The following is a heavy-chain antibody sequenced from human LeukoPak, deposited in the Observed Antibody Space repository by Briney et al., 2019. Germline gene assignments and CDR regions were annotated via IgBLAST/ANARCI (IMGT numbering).Heavy chain of an antibody. J-gene: IGHJ3*02. Sequence: SQTLSLTCTVSGGSISSSSYYWGWIRQPPGKGLEWIGSIYCSGSTYYNPSLKSRVTISVDTPKNQFSLKLSSVTAADTAVYYCARDEDVLRYFDWVPDAFDIWGQGTMVTVSS. CDR3: ARDEDVLRYFDWVPDAFDI. CDR1: GGSISSSSYY. V-gene: IGHV4-39*07. D-gene: IGHD3-9*01. CDR2: IYCSGST.